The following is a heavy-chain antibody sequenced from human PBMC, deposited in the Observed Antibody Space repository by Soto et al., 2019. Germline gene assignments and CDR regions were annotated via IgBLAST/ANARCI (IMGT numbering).Heavy chain of an antibody. J-gene: IGHJ4*02. CDR3: ARGVSAGVDY. CDR1: GYSFTSLD. V-gene: IGHV1-8*01. Sequence: QVQLVQSGAEVREPGASVKVSCKASGYSFTSLDINWVRQTAGQGLEWMGWMQPSTGRTGYAQKFQGRVTMTRDTSINTAYMELNTRTSDDMAFYYWARGVSAGVDYWGQGTLVTVSS. CDR2: MQPSTGRT. D-gene: IGHD1-26*01.